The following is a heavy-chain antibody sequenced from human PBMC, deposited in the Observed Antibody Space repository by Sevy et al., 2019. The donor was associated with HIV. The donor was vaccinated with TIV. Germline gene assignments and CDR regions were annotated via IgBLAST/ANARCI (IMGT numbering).Heavy chain of an antibody. D-gene: IGHD1-1*01. Sequence: ASVKVSCKVSGFTFTSSAVQWVRQARGQRLEWIGWIVVGRGNKNYPQKFQERVTITRDMSTSTAYMELSSLRSEDTAVYYCAALRTRVNWNDYYYYGTDVWGQGTTVTVSS. CDR1: GFTFTSSA. CDR3: AALRTRVNWNDYYYYGTDV. J-gene: IGHJ6*02. V-gene: IGHV1-58*01. CDR2: IVVGRGNK.